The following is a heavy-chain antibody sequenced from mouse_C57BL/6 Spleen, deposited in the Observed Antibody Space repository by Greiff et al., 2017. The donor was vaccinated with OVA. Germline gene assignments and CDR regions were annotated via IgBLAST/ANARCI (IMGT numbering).Heavy chain of an antibody. CDR3: ARHADYDGYAMDY. J-gene: IGHJ4*01. Sequence: EVHLVESGGGLVQPGGSLKLSCAASGFTFSDYYMYWVRQTPEKRLEWVAYISNGGGSTYYPDTVKGRFTISRDNAKNTLYLQMSRLKSEDTAMYYCARHADYDGYAMDYWGQGTSVTVSS. CDR2: ISNGGGST. D-gene: IGHD2-4*01. CDR1: GFTFSDYY. V-gene: IGHV5-12*01.